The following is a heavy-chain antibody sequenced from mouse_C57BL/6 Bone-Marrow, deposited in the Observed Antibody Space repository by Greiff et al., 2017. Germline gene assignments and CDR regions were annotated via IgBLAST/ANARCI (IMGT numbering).Heavy chain of an antibody. V-gene: IGHV14-4*01. Sequence: VQLQQSGAELVRPGASVKLSCTASGFNIKDDYMHWVKQRPEQGLAWIGWLAPEHGATAYASKFPGKATLTADTSSNTAYLQLSRLTSEDTAVYYCTTMIYYYGSSYGAMDDWGQGTSVTVSS. CDR2: LAPEHGAT. CDR3: TTMIYYYGSSYGAMDD. D-gene: IGHD1-1*01. J-gene: IGHJ4*01. CDR1: GFNIKDDY.